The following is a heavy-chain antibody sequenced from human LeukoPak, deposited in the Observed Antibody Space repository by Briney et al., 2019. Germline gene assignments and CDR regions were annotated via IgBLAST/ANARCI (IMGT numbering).Heavy chain of an antibody. V-gene: IGHV3-30*04. D-gene: IGHD3-10*01. CDR2: ISYDGSNK. CDR1: GFTFSSYA. Sequence: GGSLRLSCAASGFTFSSYAMHWVRQAPGKGLEWVAVISYDGSNKYYADSVKGRFTISRDNSKNTLYLQMNGLRAEDTAVYYCAKVKRWFGDGVDYWGQGTLVTVSS. J-gene: IGHJ4*02. CDR3: AKVKRWFGDGVDY.